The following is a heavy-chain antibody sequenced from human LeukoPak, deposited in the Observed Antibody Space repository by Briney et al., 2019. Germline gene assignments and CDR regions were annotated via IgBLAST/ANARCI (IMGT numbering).Heavy chain of an antibody. D-gene: IGHD1-1*01. Sequence: GASVKVSCKPSGYTFTGYYMHWVRQAPGQGLEWMGRINPNSGGTNYAQEFQGRVTMTRDTSITTAYMELSSLRSDDTAVYYCASWDWNPNYYFDYWGQGTLVTVSS. CDR2: INPNSGGT. V-gene: IGHV1-2*06. CDR1: GYTFTGYY. J-gene: IGHJ4*02. CDR3: ASWDWNPNYYFDY.